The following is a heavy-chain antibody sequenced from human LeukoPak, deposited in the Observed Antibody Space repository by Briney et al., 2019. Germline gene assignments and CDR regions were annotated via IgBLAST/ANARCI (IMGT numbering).Heavy chain of an antibody. CDR3: ARPHCGDDCGIDY. CDR1: GFTFSSYW. CDR2: IKQDGSEK. J-gene: IGHJ4*02. Sequence: GGSLRLSCAASGFTFSSYWMSWVRQAPGKGLEWVANIKQDGSEKYYVDSVKGRFTISRDNAKNSLYLQMNSLRAEDTAVYYCARPHCGDDCGIDYWGQGTLVTVSS. V-gene: IGHV3-7*01. D-gene: IGHD2-21*02.